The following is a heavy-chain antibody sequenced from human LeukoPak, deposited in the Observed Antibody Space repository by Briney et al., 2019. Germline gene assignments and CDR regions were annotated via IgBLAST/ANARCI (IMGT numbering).Heavy chain of an antibody. CDR1: GGSISSYY. CDR2: IYYSGST. CDR3: AASISKTGYSSGWYRGYYYYGMDV. V-gene: IGHV4-59*12. Sequence: SETLSLTCTVSGGSISSYYWSWIRQPPGKGLEWIGYIYYSGSTNYNPSLKSRVTISVDTSKNQFSLKLSSVTAADTAVYYCAASISKTGYSSGWYRGYYYYGMDVWGQGTTVTVSS. J-gene: IGHJ6*02. D-gene: IGHD6-19*01.